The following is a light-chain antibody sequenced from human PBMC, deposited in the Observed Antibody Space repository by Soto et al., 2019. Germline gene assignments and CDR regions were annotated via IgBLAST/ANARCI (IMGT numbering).Light chain of an antibody. J-gene: IGKJ1*01. CDR3: QQYYISPPT. CDR1: QNLLYSSNDKNY. Sequence: DVVMTQSPDSLAVSLGERATINCKSSQNLLYSSNDKNYLAWYQHKPGQPPKMLIYWASTRESGVPDRFSGSGSGTDFTLTISSLQAEDVAVYSCQQYYISPPTFGQGTKVEIK. V-gene: IGKV4-1*01. CDR2: WAS.